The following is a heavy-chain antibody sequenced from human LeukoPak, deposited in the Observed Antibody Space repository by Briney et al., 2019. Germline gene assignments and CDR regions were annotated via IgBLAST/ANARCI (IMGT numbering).Heavy chain of an antibody. J-gene: IGHJ4*02. Sequence: SETLSLICTVSGGSISSSSYYWGWIRQPPGKGLEWIGSIYYSGSTYYNPSLKSRVTISVDTSKNQFSLKLSSVTAADTAVYYCARHGYIYVDYWGQGTLVTVSS. CDR2: IYYSGST. CDR3: ARHGYIYVDY. D-gene: IGHD5-18*01. V-gene: IGHV4-39*01. CDR1: GGSISSSSYY.